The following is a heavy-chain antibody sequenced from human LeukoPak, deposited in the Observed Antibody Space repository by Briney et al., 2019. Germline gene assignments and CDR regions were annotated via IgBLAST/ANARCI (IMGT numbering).Heavy chain of an antibody. Sequence: GGSLRLSCAASGFTVSSNYMSWVRQAPGKGLEWVSVIYSGGSTYYADSVKGRFTISRDNSKNTLYLQMNSLRAEDTAVYYCAKDWRYCSGGSCYSVEYFQHWGQGTLVTVSS. V-gene: IGHV3-53*01. CDR2: IYSGGST. CDR1: GFTVSSNY. CDR3: AKDWRYCSGGSCYSVEYFQH. J-gene: IGHJ1*01. D-gene: IGHD2-15*01.